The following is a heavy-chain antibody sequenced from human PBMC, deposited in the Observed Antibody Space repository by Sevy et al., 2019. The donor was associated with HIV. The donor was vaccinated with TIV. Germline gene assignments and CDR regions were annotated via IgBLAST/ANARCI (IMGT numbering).Heavy chain of an antibody. Sequence: AGSLRLSCAASGFTFSSYGMHWVRQAPGKGLEWVAVISYDGSNKYYADSVKGRFTISRDNSKNTLYLQMNSLRAEDTAVYYCAKDREIDPDAFDIWGQGTMVTVSS. V-gene: IGHV3-30*18. CDR1: GFTFSSYG. CDR2: ISYDGSNK. CDR3: AKDREIDPDAFDI. J-gene: IGHJ3*02.